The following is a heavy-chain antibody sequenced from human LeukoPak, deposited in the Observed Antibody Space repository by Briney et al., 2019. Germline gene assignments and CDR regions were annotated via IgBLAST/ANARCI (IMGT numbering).Heavy chain of an antibody. D-gene: IGHD6-6*01. CDR3: ARGIAARLRNYYYYMDV. J-gene: IGHJ6*03. CDR1: GGSISSGDYY. V-gene: IGHV4-30-4*01. CDR2: IYYSGST. Sequence: SETLSLTCTVSGGSISSGDYYWSWIRQPPGKGLEWIGYIYYSGSTYYNPSLKSRVTISVDTSKNQFSLKLSSVTAADTAVYYCARGIAARLRNYYYYMDVWGKGTTVTVSS.